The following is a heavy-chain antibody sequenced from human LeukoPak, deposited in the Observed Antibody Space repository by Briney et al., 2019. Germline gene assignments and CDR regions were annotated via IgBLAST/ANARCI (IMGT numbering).Heavy chain of an antibody. J-gene: IGHJ4*02. CDR3: ARDTARRSYYDFWSGYQHFDY. V-gene: IGHV3-30*04. D-gene: IGHD3-3*01. CDR2: ISYDGSNK. CDR1: GFTFSSYA. Sequence: PGRSLRLSCAASGFTFSSYAMHWVRQAPGKGLEWVAVISYDGSNKYYADSVKGRFTISRDNSKNTLYLQMNSLRAEDTAVYYCARDTARRSYYDFWSGYQHFDYWGQGTLVTVSS.